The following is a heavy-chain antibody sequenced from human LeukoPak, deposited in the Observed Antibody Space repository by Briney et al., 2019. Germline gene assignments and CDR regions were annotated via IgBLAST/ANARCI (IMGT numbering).Heavy chain of an antibody. J-gene: IGHJ4*02. CDR3: ARDIPVGSSWYFDY. D-gene: IGHD6-13*01. CDR1: SGSISSYY. CDR2: IYYSGST. Sequence: SETLSLTCTVSSGSISSYYWSWIRQPPGKGLEWIGYIYYSGSTNYNPSLKSRVTMSVDTSKNQFSLKLSSVTAADTAVYYCARDIPVGSSWYFDYWGQGTLVTVSS. V-gene: IGHV4-59*01.